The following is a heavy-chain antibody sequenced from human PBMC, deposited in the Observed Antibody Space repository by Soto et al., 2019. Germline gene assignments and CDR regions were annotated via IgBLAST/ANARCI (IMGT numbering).Heavy chain of an antibody. D-gene: IGHD1-1*01. J-gene: IGHJ6*02. CDR2: ISGSGGDT. V-gene: IGHV3-23*01. CDR3: AKESSNSANYYYYYYGMDV. CDR1: GFAVSDYA. Sequence: GGSLRLSCTASGFAVSDYAMSWVRQAPGKGLEWVSGISGSGGDTYYADSVKGRFTTSRDKSRNMLFLQMSSLRPEDTAVYYCAKESSNSANYYYYYYGMDVWGLGAAVTAP.